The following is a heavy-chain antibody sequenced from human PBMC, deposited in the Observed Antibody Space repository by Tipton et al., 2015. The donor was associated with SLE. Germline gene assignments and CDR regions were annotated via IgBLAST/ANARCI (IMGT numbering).Heavy chain of an antibody. J-gene: IGHJ6*02. Sequence: SLRFSCAASGFTFSSYSMNWVRQAPGKGLEWVSSISSSSSYIYYADSVKGRFTISRDNAKNSLYLQMNSLRAEDTAVYYCARDRGVSYYYYGMDVWGQGTTVTVSS. V-gene: IGHV3-21*03. CDR1: GFTFSSYS. D-gene: IGHD3-10*01. CDR3: ARDRGVSYYYYGMDV. CDR2: ISSSSSYI.